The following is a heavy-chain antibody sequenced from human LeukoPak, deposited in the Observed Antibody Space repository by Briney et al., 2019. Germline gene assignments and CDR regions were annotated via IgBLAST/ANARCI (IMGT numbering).Heavy chain of an antibody. V-gene: IGHV4-59*01. D-gene: IGHD5-18*01. CDR3: ARTTEGGYTYDYFYYYYMDV. CDR2: IYYSGST. J-gene: IGHJ6*03. Sequence: PSETLSLTCTVSGGSISSYYWSWIRQPPGKGLEWIGYIYYSGSTNYNPSLKSRVTISVDLSKNQFSLMLSSVTAADTAVYYCARTTEGGYTYDYFYYYYMDVWGKGTTVTISS. CDR1: GGSISSYY.